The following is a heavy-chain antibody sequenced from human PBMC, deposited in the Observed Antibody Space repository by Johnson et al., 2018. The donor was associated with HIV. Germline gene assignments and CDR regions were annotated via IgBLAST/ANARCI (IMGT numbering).Heavy chain of an antibody. CDR1: GFTFSSSA. J-gene: IGHJ3*02. CDR2: ISGSGGST. Sequence: VQLVESGGGLVQPGGSLRLSCAASGFTFSSSAMSWVRQAPGKGLEWVSGISGSGGSTYYADSVKGRCTISRDNSKNTLHLQMKSLRAEDTAVYYCARASDAFDIWGQGTMVTVSS. CDR3: ARASDAFDI. V-gene: IGHV3-23*04.